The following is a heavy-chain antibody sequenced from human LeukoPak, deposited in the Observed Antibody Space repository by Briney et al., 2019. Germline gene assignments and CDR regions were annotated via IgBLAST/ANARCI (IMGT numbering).Heavy chain of an antibody. CDR1: GFTFSNAW. V-gene: IGHV3-15*01. CDR2: MKSKTNGGTT. D-gene: IGHD3-10*01. Sequence: GGCLRLSCAASGFTFSNAWMSWVRRAPGKGLEGGGRMKSKTNGGTTDYAAPVKGRFTNSRNGSKNNQQRQMNSLKTEHTAVYYCTTDQTKVLLWFGELLFDSWGPGTLVTVSS. J-gene: IGHJ4*02. CDR3: TTDQTKVLLWFGELLFDS.